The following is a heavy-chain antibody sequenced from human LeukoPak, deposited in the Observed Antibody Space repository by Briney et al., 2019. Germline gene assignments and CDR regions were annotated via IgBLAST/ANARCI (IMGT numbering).Heavy chain of an antibody. Sequence: GGSLRLSCAASGFTFSSYGMHWVRQAPGKGLEWVAFIRYDGSNKYYADSVKGRFTISRDNAKNSLYLQMNSLRAEDTAVYYCARRARGSDRWFDPWGQGTLVTVSS. D-gene: IGHD3-10*01. V-gene: IGHV3-30*02. CDR3: ARRARGSDRWFDP. CDR2: IRYDGSNK. CDR1: GFTFSSYG. J-gene: IGHJ5*02.